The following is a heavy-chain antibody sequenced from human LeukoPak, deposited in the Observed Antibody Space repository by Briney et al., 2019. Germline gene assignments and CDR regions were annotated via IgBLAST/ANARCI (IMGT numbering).Heavy chain of an antibody. D-gene: IGHD2-2*01. V-gene: IGHV3-21*01. CDR1: GFTFSSYS. CDR3: ARRYCSSTSCYDTPFDY. CDR2: ISSSSSYI. J-gene: IGHJ4*02. Sequence: GGSLRLSCAASGFTFSSYSMNWVRQAPGKGLEWVSSISSSSSYIYYADSVKGRFTISGDNAKNSLYLQMNSLRAEDTAVYYCARRYCSSTSCYDTPFDYWGQGTLVTVSS.